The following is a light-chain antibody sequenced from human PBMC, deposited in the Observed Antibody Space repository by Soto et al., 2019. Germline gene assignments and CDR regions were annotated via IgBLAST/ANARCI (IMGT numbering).Light chain of an antibody. CDR2: DAS. J-gene: IGKJ4*01. CDR3: QQRSKWPLT. CDR1: QSVSSY. Sequence: EIALTQSPATLSLSPGERATLSCRASQSVSSYLAWLQQKPGQAPRLLIYDASNRATGIPARFSGSGSGTDFTLTISSLEPEDFAVYYCQQRSKWPLTFGGGTKVEIK. V-gene: IGKV3-11*01.